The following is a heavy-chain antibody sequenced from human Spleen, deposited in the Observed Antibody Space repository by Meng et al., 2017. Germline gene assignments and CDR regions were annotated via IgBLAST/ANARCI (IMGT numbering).Heavy chain of an antibody. CDR3: ARDRPGGKGLDY. D-gene: IGHD3-16*01. CDR2: IIPLLDKA. V-gene: IGHV1-69*08. J-gene: IGHJ4*02. Sequence: QVHLVQSGAEVRRPGSSVKDSCKASGGSFNTDTITWVRQPPGQGLEWMGKIIPLLDKADYAQMFQDRVTIIADKSTRTVHMDLSSLRYEDTAVYYCARDRPGGKGLDYWGQGTLVTVSS. CDR1: GGSFNTDT.